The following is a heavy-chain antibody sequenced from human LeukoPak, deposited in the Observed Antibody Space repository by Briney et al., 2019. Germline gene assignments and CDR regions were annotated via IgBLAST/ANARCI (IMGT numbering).Heavy chain of an antibody. V-gene: IGHV4-39*01. J-gene: IGHJ6*02. CDR3: ARCPITMVRGVDYYYGMDV. CDR1: GGSISSSNYY. Sequence: PSETLSLTCTVSGGSISSSNYYWGWIRQPPGKGLEWIGSIYYSGSTYYNPSLKSRVTISVDTSKNQFSLKLSSVTAADTAVYYCARCPITMVRGVDYYYGMDVWGQGTTVTVSS. D-gene: IGHD3-10*01. CDR2: IYYSGST.